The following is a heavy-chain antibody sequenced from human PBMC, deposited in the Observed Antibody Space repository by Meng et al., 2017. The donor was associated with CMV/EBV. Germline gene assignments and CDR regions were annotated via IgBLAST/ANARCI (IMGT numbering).Heavy chain of an antibody. V-gene: IGHV3-30*04. J-gene: IGHJ4*02. CDR3: ARDMGPYCGGDCYGPVY. Sequence: FTFSSYAMPWVRQAPGKGLKWVAVISYDGSNKYYADSVKGRFTISRDNSKDTLYLQMNSLRAEDTAVYYCARDMGPYCGGDCYGPVYWGQGTLVTVSS. CDR1: FTFSSYA. CDR2: ISYDGSNK. D-gene: IGHD2-21*01.